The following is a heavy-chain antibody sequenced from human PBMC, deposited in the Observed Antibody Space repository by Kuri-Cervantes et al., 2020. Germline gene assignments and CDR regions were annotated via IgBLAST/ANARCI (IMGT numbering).Heavy chain of an antibody. CDR1: GYTFTSYG. CDR2: ISAYNGNT. J-gene: IGHJ5*02. CDR3: AKDQVLHWFDP. D-gene: IGHD4/OR15-4a*01. Sequence: ASVKVSCKASGYTFTSYGISWVRQAPGQGLEWMGWISAYNGNTNYAQNLQGRVTMTTDTSTSTAYMELRSLRSDDTAVYYCAKDQVLHWFDPWGQGTLVTVSS. V-gene: IGHV1-18*01.